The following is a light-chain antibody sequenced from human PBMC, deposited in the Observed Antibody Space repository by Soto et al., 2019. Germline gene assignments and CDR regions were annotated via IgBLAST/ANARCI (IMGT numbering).Light chain of an antibody. CDR1: QSVSSNY. Sequence: EIVLTQSPGTLSLSPWERATLSCRARQSVSSNYLAWYQQRPGQAPRLLIYDASSRATGVPDRFSGSGSGTDFTLTISRLEPEDFAVYYCLPYGGSPGTLGQGTKVEIK. CDR3: LPYGGSPGT. CDR2: DAS. J-gene: IGKJ1*01. V-gene: IGKV3-20*01.